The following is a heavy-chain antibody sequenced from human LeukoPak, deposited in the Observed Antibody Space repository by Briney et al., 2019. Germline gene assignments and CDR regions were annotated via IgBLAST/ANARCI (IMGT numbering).Heavy chain of an antibody. Sequence: SETLSLTCAVSGGSISSYYWSWIRQPPGKGLEWIGNIYNSGSTNYNPSLKSRVTISVDSSKKQFSLKLISVTAADTAVYYCARQGGYASPFDYWGQGTLVTVSS. D-gene: IGHD5-12*01. CDR3: ARQGGYASPFDY. V-gene: IGHV4-59*08. CDR1: GGSISSYY. J-gene: IGHJ4*02. CDR2: IYNSGST.